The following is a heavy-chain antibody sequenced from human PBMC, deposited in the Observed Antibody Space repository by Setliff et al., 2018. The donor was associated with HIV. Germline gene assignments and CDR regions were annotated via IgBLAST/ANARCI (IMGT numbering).Heavy chain of an antibody. CDR1: GGSFSGYY. CDR2: INHSGST. V-gene: IGHV4-34*01. J-gene: IGHJ4*02. CDR3: ARGYQKSFDC. Sequence: TLSLTCAVYGGSFSGYYWSWIRQPPGKGLEWIGEINHSGSTNYNPSLKSRVTISVDTSKNQFSLKLSSVTAADTAVYYCARGYQKSFDCWGQGTLVTVSS. D-gene: IGHD2-2*01.